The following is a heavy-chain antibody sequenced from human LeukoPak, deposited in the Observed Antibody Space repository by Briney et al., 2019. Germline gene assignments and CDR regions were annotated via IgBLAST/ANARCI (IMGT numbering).Heavy chain of an antibody. CDR1: GFTFSDYY. J-gene: IGHJ4*02. CDR3: ARDRRDGYNYSVH. Sequence: GGSLRLSCAASGFTFSDYYMSWIRQAPGKGLEWVSYISSSGSTIYYADSVKGRFTISRDNAKNSLYLQMNSLRAEDTAVYYCARDRRDGYNYSVHWGQGTLVTVSS. V-gene: IGHV3-11*01. CDR2: ISSSGSTI. D-gene: IGHD5-24*01.